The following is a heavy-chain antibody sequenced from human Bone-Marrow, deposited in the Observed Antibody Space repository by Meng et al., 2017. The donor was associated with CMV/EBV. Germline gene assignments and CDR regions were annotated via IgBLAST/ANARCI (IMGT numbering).Heavy chain of an antibody. CDR1: GYTFTNYG. CDR2: ISAYNGNT. Sequence: ASVKVSCKASGYTFTNYGISWVRQAPGQGLEWMGWISAYNGNTNYAQKLQGRVTMTTDTSTSTAYMELRSLRSDDTAVYYCARVFSSTNQTPEYYYYGMDVWGQGTTVTVSS. J-gene: IGHJ6*02. D-gene: IGHD2-2*01. CDR3: ARVFSSTNQTPEYYYYGMDV. V-gene: IGHV1-18*01.